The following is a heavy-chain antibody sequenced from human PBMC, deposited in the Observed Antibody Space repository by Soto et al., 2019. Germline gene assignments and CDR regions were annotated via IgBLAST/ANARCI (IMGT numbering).Heavy chain of an antibody. CDR3: AKGGSGNDWGGYNFDY. J-gene: IGHJ4*02. CDR2: ISGSGHST. CDR1: GFTFSTFA. V-gene: IGHV3-23*01. Sequence: EVQLLDSGGGLVQPGGSLRLSCAASGFTFSTFAMSWVRQAPGKGLEWVSVISGSGHSTYYADSVKGRFTISRDNSKTPLHLQMNSLRAEDTAVYYCAKGGSGNDWGGYNFDYGGQGTLVTVSS. D-gene: IGHD5-12*01.